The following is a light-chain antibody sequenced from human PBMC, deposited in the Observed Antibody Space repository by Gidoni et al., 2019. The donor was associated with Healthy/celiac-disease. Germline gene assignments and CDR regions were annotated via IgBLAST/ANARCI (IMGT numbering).Light chain of an antibody. CDR2: QDR. J-gene: IGLJ2*01. CDR3: QAWDSSTAV. V-gene: IGLV3-1*01. Sequence: SYELTPPPSMSVSPGQTASITCSGDKLGDKYACWYQQKPGQSPVLVIYQDRKRPSGIPERFSGSNSGNTATLTISGTQAMDEADYYCQAWDSSTAVFGGGTKLTVL. CDR1: KLGDKY.